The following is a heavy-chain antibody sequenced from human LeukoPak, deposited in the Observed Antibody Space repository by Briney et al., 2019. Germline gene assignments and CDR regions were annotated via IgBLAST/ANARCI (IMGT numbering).Heavy chain of an antibody. J-gene: IGHJ6*03. Sequence: SETLSLTCAVSGGSISSSNWWSWVRQPPGKGLEWIGEIYHSGSTNYNPSLKSRVTMSVDTSKNHFSLKLSSVTAADTAVYYCARIGGMVRHYMDVWGKGTTVTISS. V-gene: IGHV4-4*02. D-gene: IGHD3-10*01. CDR1: GGSISSSNW. CDR3: ARIGGMVRHYMDV. CDR2: IYHSGST.